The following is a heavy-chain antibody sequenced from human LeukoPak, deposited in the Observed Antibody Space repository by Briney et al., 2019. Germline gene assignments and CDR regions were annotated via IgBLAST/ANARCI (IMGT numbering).Heavy chain of an antibody. CDR1: GFTFSSYA. CDR3: HYYDSSGLNTFDY. CDR2: ISGSGGST. J-gene: IGHJ4*02. V-gene: IGHV3-23*01. D-gene: IGHD3-22*01. Sequence: GGSLRLSCAASGFTFSSYAMSWVRQAPGKGLEWVSAISGSGGSTYYADSMKGRFTISRDNSKNTLYLQMNSLRAEDTAVYYCHYYDSSGLNTFDYWGQGTLVTVSS.